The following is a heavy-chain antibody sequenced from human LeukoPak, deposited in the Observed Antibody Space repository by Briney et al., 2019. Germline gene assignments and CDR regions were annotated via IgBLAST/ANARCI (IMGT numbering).Heavy chain of an antibody. CDR1: GYSFATYW. D-gene: IGHD6-6*01. CDR2: IFP. J-gene: IGHJ4*02. V-gene: IGHV5-51*01. CDR3: ASAYSSSSSHDY. Sequence: GESLKISCKGSGYSFATYWIGWVRQMPGKGLEWMGIIFPDSPSFQGQVTISADKSISTTYLQWSSLKASDTAMYYCASAYSSSSSHDYWGQGTLVTVSS.